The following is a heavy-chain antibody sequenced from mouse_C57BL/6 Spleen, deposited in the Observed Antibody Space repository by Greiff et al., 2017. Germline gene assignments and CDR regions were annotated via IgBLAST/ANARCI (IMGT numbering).Heavy chain of an antibody. Sequence: EVKLMESGGGLVKPGGSLKLSCAASGFTFSSYTMSWVRQTPEKRLEWVATISGGGGNNYYPDSVKGRFTISRDNAKNTLYLQMSSLRSEDTALYYCARQDDYHEGFDYWGQGTTLTVSS. V-gene: IGHV5-9*01. CDR1: GFTFSSYT. CDR2: ISGGGGNN. CDR3: ARQDDYHEGFDY. D-gene: IGHD2-4*01. J-gene: IGHJ2*01.